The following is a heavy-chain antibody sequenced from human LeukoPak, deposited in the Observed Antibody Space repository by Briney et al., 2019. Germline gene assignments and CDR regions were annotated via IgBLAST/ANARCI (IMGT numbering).Heavy chain of an antibody. CDR1: GFTFSYFW. V-gene: IGHV3-7*01. J-gene: IGHJ4*02. D-gene: IGHD3-22*01. Sequence: GGSLRLSCAASGFTFSYFWMSWVRQAPGKGLEWVANIKEDGSEKYYVDSVKGRFTISRDNAKNSLYLQMNSLRAKDTAVYYCAREYYYDSSGYASFGYWGQGTLVTVSS. CDR2: IKEDGSEK. CDR3: AREYYYDSSGYASFGY.